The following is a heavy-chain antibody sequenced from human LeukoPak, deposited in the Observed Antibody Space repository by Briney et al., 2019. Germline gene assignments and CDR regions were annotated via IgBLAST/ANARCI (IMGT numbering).Heavy chain of an antibody. D-gene: IGHD3-10*01. V-gene: IGHV3-74*01. Sequence: GGSLRLSCAVSGFTFSSYWMHWVRQAPGKGLVWVSRINSDGSSTIYADSVQGRFTISRDNAKNMLYLQMNSLRAEDTAVYFCTRGTGSYYSLGYWGQGTLVTVSS. CDR1: GFTFSSYW. CDR3: TRGTGSYYSLGY. J-gene: IGHJ4*02. CDR2: INSDGSST.